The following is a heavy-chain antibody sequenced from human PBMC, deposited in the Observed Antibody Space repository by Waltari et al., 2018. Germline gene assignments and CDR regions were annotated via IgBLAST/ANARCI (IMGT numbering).Heavy chain of an antibody. J-gene: IGHJ4*02. V-gene: IGHV4-39*01. D-gene: IGHD4-17*01. CDR2: IDYSGIT. Sequence: QLQLQESGPGLVKPSETLSLTCTVSGGSLSSSGYYWGWIRQPPGKGLEWIGSIDYSGITYYNRSLQSRVTISVDTSKNQFSLKLSSVTAADTAVFFCARRRTTVTTYYFDYWGQGTLVTVSS. CDR1: GGSLSSSGYY. CDR3: ARRRTTVTTYYFDY.